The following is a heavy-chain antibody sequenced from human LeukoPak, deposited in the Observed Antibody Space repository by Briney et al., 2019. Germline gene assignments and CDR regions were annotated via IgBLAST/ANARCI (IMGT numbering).Heavy chain of an antibody. J-gene: IGHJ5*02. D-gene: IGHD4-17*01. Sequence: SETLSLTCTVSGGSISSGSFYWSWIRQPPGKGLEWIGRLYSSGSTNYNPSLKSRVTMSVDTSKNQFSLKLSSVTAADTAVYYCASDTGWFDPWGQGTLVTVSS. CDR3: ASDTGWFDP. CDR1: GGSISSGSFY. CDR2: LYSSGST. V-gene: IGHV4-61*01.